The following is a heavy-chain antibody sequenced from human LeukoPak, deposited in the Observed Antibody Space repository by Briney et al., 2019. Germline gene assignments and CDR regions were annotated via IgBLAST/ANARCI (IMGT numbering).Heavy chain of an antibody. CDR3: ARGYEQLVGHRWFDP. V-gene: IGHV4-34*01. D-gene: IGHD6-6*01. CDR2: INHSGST. CDR1: GGSFSGYY. J-gene: IGHJ5*02. Sequence: SETLSLTCAVYGGSFSGYYWSWIRQPPGKGLEWIGEINHSGSTNYNPSLKSRVTISVDTSKNQFSLKLSSVTAADTAVYYCARGYEQLVGHRWFDPWGQGTLVTVSS.